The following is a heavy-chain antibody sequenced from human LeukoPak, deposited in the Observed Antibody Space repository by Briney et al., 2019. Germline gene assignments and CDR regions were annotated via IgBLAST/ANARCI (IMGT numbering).Heavy chain of an antibody. CDR2: IIPIFGTA. V-gene: IGHV1-69*13. CDR1: GYIFTNYY. CDR3: ARDNDSRDPPHFDY. D-gene: IGHD3-16*01. Sequence: ASVKVSCKASGYIFTNYYMYWVRQAPGQGLEWMGGIIPIFGTANYAQKFQGRVTITADESTSTAYMELSSLRSEDTAVYYCARDNDSRDPPHFDYWGQGTLVTVSS. J-gene: IGHJ4*02.